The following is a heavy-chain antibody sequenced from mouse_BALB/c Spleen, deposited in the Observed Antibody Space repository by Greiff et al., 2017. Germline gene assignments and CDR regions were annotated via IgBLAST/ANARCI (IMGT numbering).Heavy chain of an antibody. CDR2: ISYSGST. J-gene: IGHJ4*01. CDR1: GYSITSDYA. D-gene: IGHD2-4*01. V-gene: IGHV3-2*02. Sequence: DVQLQESGPGLVKPSQSLSLTCTVTGYSITSDYAWNWIRQFPGNKLEWMGYISYSGSTSYNPSLKSRISITRDTSKNQFFLQLNSVTTEDTATYYCAKDYDDYYAMDYWGQGTSVTVSS. CDR3: AKDYDDYYAMDY.